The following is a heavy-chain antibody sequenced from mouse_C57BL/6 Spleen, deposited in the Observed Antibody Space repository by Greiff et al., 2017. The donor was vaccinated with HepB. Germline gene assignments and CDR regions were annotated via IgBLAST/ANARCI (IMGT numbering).Heavy chain of an antibody. CDR2: INPSSGYT. D-gene: IGHD2-1*01. Sequence: VKLMESGAELARPGASVKMSCKASGYTFTSYTMHWVKQRPGQGLEWIGYINPSSGYTKYNQKFKDKATLTADKSSSTAYMQLSSLTSEDSAVYYCASPYGNHWYFDVWGTGTTVTVSS. V-gene: IGHV1-4*01. CDR3: ASPYGNHWYFDV. J-gene: IGHJ1*03. CDR1: GYTFTSYT.